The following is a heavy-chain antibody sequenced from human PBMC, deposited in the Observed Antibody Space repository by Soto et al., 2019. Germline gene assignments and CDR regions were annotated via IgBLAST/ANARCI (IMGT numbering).Heavy chain of an antibody. D-gene: IGHD5-18*01. CDR1: GFTFSSYG. CDR3: ARPENSYGFDYYYYYGMDV. V-gene: IGHV3-33*01. CDR2: IWYDGSTK. J-gene: IGHJ6*02. Sequence: GGSLRLSCAASGFTFSSYGMHWVRQAPGKGLEWVAVIWYDGSTKYYADSVKGRFTISRDNSKNTLYLQMNSLRAEDTAVYYCARPENSYGFDYYYYYGMDVWGQGTTVTVSS.